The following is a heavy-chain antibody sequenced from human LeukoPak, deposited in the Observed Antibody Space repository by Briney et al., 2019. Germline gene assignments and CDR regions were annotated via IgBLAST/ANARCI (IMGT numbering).Heavy chain of an antibody. CDR2: ISSSSSTI. J-gene: IGHJ3*02. CDR3: ARDVGPDFWSATDAFDI. Sequence: GGSLRLSCAASGFTFSSYGMNWVRQAPGKGLEWVSYISSSSSTIYYADSVKGRFTISRDNAKNSLYLQMDSLRAEDTAAYYCARDVGPDFWSATDAFDIWGQGTMVTVSS. D-gene: IGHD3-3*01. CDR1: GFTFSSYG. V-gene: IGHV3-48*04.